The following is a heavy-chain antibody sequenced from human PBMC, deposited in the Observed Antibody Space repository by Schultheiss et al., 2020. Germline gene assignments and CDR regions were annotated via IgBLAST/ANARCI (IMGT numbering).Heavy chain of an antibody. J-gene: IGHJ4*02. V-gene: IGHV3-21*01. CDR1: GFTFSSYW. D-gene: IGHD6-13*01. CDR2: ISSSSSYI. CDR3: ARVGIAAALLRNDY. Sequence: GGSLRLSCAASGFTFSSYWMHWVRQAPGKGLEWVSSISSSSSYIYYADSVKGRFTISRDNAKNSLYLQMNSLRAEDTAVYYCARVGIAAALLRNDYWGQGTLVTVSS.